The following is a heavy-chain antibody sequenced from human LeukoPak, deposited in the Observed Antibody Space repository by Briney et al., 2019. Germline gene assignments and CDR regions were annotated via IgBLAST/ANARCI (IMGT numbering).Heavy chain of an antibody. J-gene: IGHJ5*02. Sequence: GSLRLSCAASGFTFSSYAMHWVRQAPGKGLEYVSSISSDGGNTYYANSVRGRFTISRDNAKNSLYLQMNSLRAEDTAVYYCAREMLAAVAAQSWGQGTLVTVSS. CDR3: AREMLAAVAAQS. D-gene: IGHD6-19*01. V-gene: IGHV3-64*01. CDR2: ISSDGGNT. CDR1: GFTFSSYA.